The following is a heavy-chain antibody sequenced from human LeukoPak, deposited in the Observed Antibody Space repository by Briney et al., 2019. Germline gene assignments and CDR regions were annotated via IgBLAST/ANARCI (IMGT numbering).Heavy chain of an antibody. Sequence: GGSLRLSCAASGFTFSDYYMSWIRQAPGKGLEWVSYISSSGSTIYYADSAKGRFTISRDNAKNSLYLQMNSLRAEDTAVYYCARAYYNDAFDIWGQGTMVTVSS. V-gene: IGHV3-11*01. D-gene: IGHD3-10*01. CDR3: ARAYYNDAFDI. CDR1: GFTFSDYY. CDR2: ISSSGSTI. J-gene: IGHJ3*02.